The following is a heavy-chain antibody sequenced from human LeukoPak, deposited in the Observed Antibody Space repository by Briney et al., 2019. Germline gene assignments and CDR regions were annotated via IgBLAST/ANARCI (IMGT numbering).Heavy chain of an antibody. V-gene: IGHV3-7*01. Sequence: GGSLRLSCVGSGFTFSSYWMSWVRQAPGKGLEWVADINQDGSEKYDVDSAKGRFTISRDNAKNSLYLQMNSLRAEDTAVHYCARDRGVALQLWTDLDYWGQGTLVTVSS. CDR3: ARDRGVALQLWTDLDY. J-gene: IGHJ4*02. CDR2: INQDGSEK. CDR1: GFTFSSYW. D-gene: IGHD5-18*01.